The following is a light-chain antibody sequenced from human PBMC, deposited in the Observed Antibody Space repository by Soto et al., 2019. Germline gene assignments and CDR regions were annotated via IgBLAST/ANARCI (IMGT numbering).Light chain of an antibody. CDR3: MHATKSHWT. Sequence: DIVMTQTPLSSPVTLGQAASISCRSSQSLVHSDGNTYLIWFQQRPGQPPRLLIYKVSDRFSGVPDRFSGSGAGTDFTLTISRVEAEYVGVYYCMHATKSHWTFGQGTKVESK. J-gene: IGKJ1*01. CDR1: QSLVHSDGNTY. V-gene: IGKV2-24*01. CDR2: KVS.